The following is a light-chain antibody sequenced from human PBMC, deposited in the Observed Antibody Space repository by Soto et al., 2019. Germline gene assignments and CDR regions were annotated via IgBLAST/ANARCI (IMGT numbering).Light chain of an antibody. V-gene: IGKV3-11*01. CDR2: DTS. J-gene: IGKJ3*01. CDR3: QQRRNWVS. Sequence: LTQSPAILSLSPGERATLSCTASQSVDTYIAWYQQRPGQPPRLLIHDTSLRASGVPARFRGSGSGTDFTLTITSLEPEDFAVYFCQQRRNWVSFGPGTRL. CDR1: QSVDTY.